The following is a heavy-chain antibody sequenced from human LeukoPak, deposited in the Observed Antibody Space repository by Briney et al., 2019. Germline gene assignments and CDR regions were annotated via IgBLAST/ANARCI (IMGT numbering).Heavy chain of an antibody. V-gene: IGHV7-4-1*02. CDR2: INTNTGNP. J-gene: IGHJ4*02. CDR1: GYTFTSYA. D-gene: IGHD3-22*01. Sequence: ASVKVSCKASGYTFTSYAMNWVRQAPGQGLEWMGWINTNTGNPTNAQGFTGRFVFSLDTSVSTAYLQISSLKAEDTAVYYCARDQDFNYYDSSGYYYAFDYWGQGTLVTVSS. CDR3: ARDQDFNYYDSSGYYYAFDY.